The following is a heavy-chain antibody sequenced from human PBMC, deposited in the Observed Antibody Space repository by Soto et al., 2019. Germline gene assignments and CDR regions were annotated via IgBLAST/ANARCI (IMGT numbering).Heavy chain of an antibody. CDR2: IYPGDSDT. CDR3: ARSREQLKSYFDY. CDR1: AYIFTSYW. D-gene: IGHD6-13*01. Sequence: RGESLKISCKGSAYIFTSYWIGWVRQMPGKGLEWMGIIYPGDSDTRYSPSFQGQVTFSADKSINTAYLQWSSLKASDTAIYYCARSREQLKSYFDYWGQGTLVTVSS. J-gene: IGHJ4*02. V-gene: IGHV5-51*01.